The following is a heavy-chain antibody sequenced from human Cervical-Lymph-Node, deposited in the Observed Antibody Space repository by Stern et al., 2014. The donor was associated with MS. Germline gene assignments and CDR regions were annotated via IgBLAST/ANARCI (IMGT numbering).Heavy chain of an antibody. CDR2: IKPVHGGT. Sequence: VQLVESGAEVKKPGASVKVSCKASGYTFTDYYLHWVRQAPGQGLEWMRWIKPVHGGTNSAQKFQGRVTMTRDTAISTAYMELSRLTSDDTAVYYCARTKTVTTYYGMDVWGQGTTVTVSS. CDR1: GYTFTDYY. CDR3: ARTKTVTTYYGMDV. J-gene: IGHJ6*02. D-gene: IGHD4-17*01. V-gene: IGHV1-2*02.